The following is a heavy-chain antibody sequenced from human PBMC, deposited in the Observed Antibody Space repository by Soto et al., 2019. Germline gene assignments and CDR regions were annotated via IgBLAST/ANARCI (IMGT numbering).Heavy chain of an antibody. Sequence: ASVKVSCKASGYTFTSYAMHWVRQAPGQRLEWMGWINAGNGNTKYSQKFQGRVTITRDTSASTAYMELSSLRSEDTAVYYCARGGIFDSSGYHYFSAFDIWGQGTMVTVSS. J-gene: IGHJ3*02. D-gene: IGHD3-22*01. V-gene: IGHV1-3*01. CDR2: INAGNGNT. CDR1: GYTFTSYA. CDR3: ARGGIFDSSGYHYFSAFDI.